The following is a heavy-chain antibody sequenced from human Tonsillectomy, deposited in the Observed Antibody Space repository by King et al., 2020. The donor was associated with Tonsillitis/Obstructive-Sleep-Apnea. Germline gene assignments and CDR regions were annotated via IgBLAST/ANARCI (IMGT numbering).Heavy chain of an antibody. CDR1: GFTFDDYA. V-gene: IGHV3-9*01. D-gene: IGHD1-26*01. J-gene: IGHJ6*03. CDR2: IIWNSANI. Sequence: DVQLVESGGGLVQPGRSLRLSCAASGFTFDDYAMHWVRQAPGKGLEWVAGIIWNSANIGYADSVKGRFTISRDNDKNSLYLQMNSLRAEDTALYYCVKDGERGAYYTFYFMDVWGKGTTVTVSS. CDR3: VKDGERGAYYTFYFMDV.